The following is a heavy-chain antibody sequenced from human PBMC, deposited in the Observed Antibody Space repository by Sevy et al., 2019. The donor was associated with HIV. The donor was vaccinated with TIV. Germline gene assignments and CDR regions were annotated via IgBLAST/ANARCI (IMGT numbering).Heavy chain of an antibody. Sequence: GGSLRLSCAASGFTFSSYAMSWVRQAPGKGLEWVSAISGSGGSTYYADSVKGRFTISRDNSKNTLYLQMNSLRAEDTAVYYCAKVFEGARYRSPTFDYWGQGTLVTVSS. D-gene: IGHD6-13*01. V-gene: IGHV3-23*01. CDR1: GFTFSSYA. CDR3: AKVFEGARYRSPTFDY. J-gene: IGHJ4*02. CDR2: ISGSGGST.